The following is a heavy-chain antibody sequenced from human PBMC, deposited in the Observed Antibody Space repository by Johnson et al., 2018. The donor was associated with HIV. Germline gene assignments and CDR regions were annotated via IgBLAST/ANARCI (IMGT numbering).Heavy chain of an antibody. CDR1: GFIFSDSD. J-gene: IGHJ3*02. CDR3: TAGRRGSKSYSNTFYYAFDI. V-gene: IGHV3-73*01. D-gene: IGHD6-13*01. Sequence: VQLVESGGGVVQPGGSLRLSCAASGFIFSDSDIHWVRQASGKGLEWVGRVRNRANNFATLYSASVEGRSTVSRDDSKNMAYLRLSRLRAEDAAVYYCTAGRRGSKSYSNTFYYAFDIWGQGTTVTVSS. CDR2: VRNRANNFAT.